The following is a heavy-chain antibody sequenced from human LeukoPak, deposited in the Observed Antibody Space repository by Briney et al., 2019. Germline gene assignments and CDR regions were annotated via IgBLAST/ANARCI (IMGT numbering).Heavy chain of an antibody. CDR3: ARQWGDCSSTGCYSAY. J-gene: IGHJ4*02. V-gene: IGHV5-51*01. CDR2: FYPGDSDT. D-gene: IGHD2-2*01. Sequence: GASLQTPWKGPGSRFASYWIAWARQMPGKGREGMGIFYPGDSDTRYRPSFQGQVTISADKSISTAYLQWSSLKASDTAIYYCARQWGDCSSTGCYSAYWGQGTLVTVSS. CDR1: GSRFASYW.